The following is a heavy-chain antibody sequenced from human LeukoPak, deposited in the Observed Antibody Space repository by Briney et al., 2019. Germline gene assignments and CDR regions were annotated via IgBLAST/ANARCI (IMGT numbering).Heavy chain of an antibody. D-gene: IGHD6-19*01. J-gene: IGHJ3*01. V-gene: IGHV4-59*08. CDR1: GGSISTYY. CDR2: IYYSGST. CDR3: ASGPGVAGTRVDAFDF. Sequence: PSETLSLTCTVPGGSISTYYWSWIRQPPGKGLEWIGYIYYSGSTKYNPSLKSRATISVDTSKNQYSLKLNSVTAADTAVYYCASGPGVAGTRVDAFDFWGQGTMVTVSS.